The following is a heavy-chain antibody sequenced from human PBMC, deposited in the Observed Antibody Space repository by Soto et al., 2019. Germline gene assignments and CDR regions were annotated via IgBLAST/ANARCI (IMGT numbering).Heavy chain of an antibody. CDR1: GFTFSSYA. Sequence: GGSLRLSCAASGFTFSSYAMHWVRQAPGKGLEWVAVISYDGSNKYYADSVKGRFTISRDNSKNTLYLQMNSLRAEDTAVYYCARDLGGQYYYYGMDVWGQGTTVTVSS. V-gene: IGHV3-30-3*01. D-gene: IGHD2-15*01. CDR3: ARDLGGQYYYYGMDV. J-gene: IGHJ6*02. CDR2: ISYDGSNK.